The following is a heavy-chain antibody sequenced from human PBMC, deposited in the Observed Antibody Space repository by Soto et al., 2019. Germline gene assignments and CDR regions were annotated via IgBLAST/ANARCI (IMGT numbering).Heavy chain of an antibody. V-gene: IGHV4-59*01. CDR3: ARDSGYDSNFDY. CDR2: IYYSGST. J-gene: IGHJ4*02. Sequence: PSETLSLTCTVSGGSISSYYWSWIRQPPGKGLEWIGYIYYSGSTNYNPSLKSRVTISVDTSKNQFSLKLSSVTAADTAVYYCARDSGYDSNFDYWGQGTLVTVSS. CDR1: GGSISSYY. D-gene: IGHD5-12*01.